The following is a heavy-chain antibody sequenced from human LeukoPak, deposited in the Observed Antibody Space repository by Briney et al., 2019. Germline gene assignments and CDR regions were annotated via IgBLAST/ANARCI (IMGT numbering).Heavy chain of an antibody. V-gene: IGHV3-30*04. D-gene: IGHD6-19*01. Sequence: GGSLRLSCAASGFTFSTYVMHWVRQAPGKGLEWVALISYDGGNQYYADSVKGRFTISRDITKSTLYLQLNSLRPEDEAVDYCDMRAVAGSHFNYFDYWGQGTLVTVSS. J-gene: IGHJ4*02. CDR1: GFTFSTYV. CDR2: ISYDGGNQ. CDR3: DMRAVAGSHFNYFDY.